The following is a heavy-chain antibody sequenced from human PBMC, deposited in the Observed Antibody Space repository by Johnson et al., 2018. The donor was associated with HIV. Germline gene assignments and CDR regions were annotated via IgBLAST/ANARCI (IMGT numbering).Heavy chain of an antibody. V-gene: IGHV3-30*04. CDR1: GFTFSSYA. J-gene: IGHJ3*02. Sequence: QVQLVESGGGLVKPGRSLRLSCAASGFTFSSYAMHWVRQAPGKGLEWVAVISYDGSNKYYADSVKGRFTISRDNSKNTLYLQMNSLRAEDTAVYYCPVDTEAFEIWGQGTMVTVSS. CDR3: PVDTEAFEI. CDR2: ISYDGSNK. D-gene: IGHD1-14*01.